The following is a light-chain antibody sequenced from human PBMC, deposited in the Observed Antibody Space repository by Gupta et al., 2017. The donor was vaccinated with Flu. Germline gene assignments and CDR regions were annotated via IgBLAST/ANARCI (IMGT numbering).Light chain of an antibody. CDR3: GTWDTRLSAEV. V-gene: IGLV1-51*02. CDR1: RSHIGNKF. CDR2: ENN. J-gene: IGLJ2*01. Sequence: QSVLTQPPSVSAAPGQQVTISCFGSRSHIGNKFVSWDQQLPGTAPKLLIYENNKRPSGIPDRFSGSKSGTSATLGITGLQTGDEADYYCGTWDTRLSAEVFGGGTKLTVL.